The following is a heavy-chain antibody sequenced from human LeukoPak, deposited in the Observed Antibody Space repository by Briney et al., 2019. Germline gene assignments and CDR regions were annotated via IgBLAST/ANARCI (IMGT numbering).Heavy chain of an antibody. D-gene: IGHD3-10*01. V-gene: IGHV4-61*02. J-gene: IGHJ6*03. CDR1: GGSISSGSYY. Sequence: SETLSLTCTVPGGSISSGSYYWSWILQPAGKGLEWIGRIYTSGSTNYNPSLTSRVTISVDTSKTQLSLKLSSVTAPETATYYCARERRGYYYGYMDVWGKGTTVTVSS. CDR2: IYTSGST. CDR3: ARERRGYYYGYMDV.